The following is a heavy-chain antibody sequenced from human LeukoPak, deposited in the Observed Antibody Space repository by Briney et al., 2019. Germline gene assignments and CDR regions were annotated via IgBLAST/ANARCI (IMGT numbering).Heavy chain of an antibody. D-gene: IGHD5-18*01. V-gene: IGHV3-7*03. Sequence: GGSLRLSCAASGFTFRSYWMSWVRQAPGKGLEWVANIKEDGSEKYYVDSVKGQFTISRDSAKNSLYLQMNSLRVGDTAVYYCARDHNYGSDYWGQGTLVTVSS. CDR1: GFTFRSYW. J-gene: IGHJ4*02. CDR2: IKEDGSEK. CDR3: ARDHNYGSDY.